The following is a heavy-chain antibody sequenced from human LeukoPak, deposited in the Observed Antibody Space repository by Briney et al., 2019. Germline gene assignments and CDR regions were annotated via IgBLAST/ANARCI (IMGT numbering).Heavy chain of an antibody. Sequence: GGSLRLSCAASGFTFSNAWMSWVRQAPGKGLEWVGRIKSKTDGGTTDYAAPVKGRFTISRDDSKNTLYLQMNSLKTEDTAVYYCTTDADYYDSSGYFPDAFDIWGQGKMVTVSS. CDR3: TTDADYYDSSGYFPDAFDI. V-gene: IGHV3-15*01. CDR1: GFTFSNAW. J-gene: IGHJ3*02. D-gene: IGHD3-22*01. CDR2: IKSKTDGGTT.